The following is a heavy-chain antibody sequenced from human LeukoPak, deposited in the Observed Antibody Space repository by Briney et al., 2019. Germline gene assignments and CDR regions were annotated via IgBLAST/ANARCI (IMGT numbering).Heavy chain of an antibody. Sequence: SVKVSCKASGGTFSSYAISWVRQAPGQGLEWMGGVIPIFGTANYAQKFQGRVTITADESTSTAYMELSSLRSEDTAVYYCARLDGPTPKRDYGGNPSGRGYWGQGTLVTVSS. V-gene: IGHV1-69*13. CDR1: GGTFSSYA. J-gene: IGHJ4*02. CDR2: VIPIFGTA. D-gene: IGHD4-23*01. CDR3: ARLDGPTPKRDYGGNPSGRGY.